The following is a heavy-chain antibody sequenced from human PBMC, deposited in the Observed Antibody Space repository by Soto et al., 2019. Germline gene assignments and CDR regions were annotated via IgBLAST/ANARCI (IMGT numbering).Heavy chain of an antibody. J-gene: IGHJ4*02. V-gene: IGHV3-74*01. CDR3: AREPPGRAWAGATDY. D-gene: IGHD1-26*01. CDR2: INTDGSST. CDR1: GFTFSSYW. Sequence: EVQLVESXGGXVXPGGSXRLSCAAYGFTFSSYWMHWVRQAPXXXXXXVSRINTDGSSTSYADSVKGRFTISRDNAENTLYLQMNSLRVEDTAIYYCAREPPGRAWAGATDYWGQGTLVTVSS.